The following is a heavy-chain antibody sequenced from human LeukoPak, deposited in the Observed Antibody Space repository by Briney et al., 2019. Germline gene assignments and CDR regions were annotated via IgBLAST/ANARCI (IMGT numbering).Heavy chain of an antibody. CDR2: IWYNGSKR. Sequence: GGSLRLSCGASGFTFSSYGMHWVRQAPGKGLDWVAVIWYNGSKRDYADSVRGRFTISRDNSKNTLYLQMNSLRAEDTAVYYCAKDWAPHSGSHFDSWGQGTLVTVSS. D-gene: IGHD1-26*01. CDR1: GFTFSSYG. CDR3: AKDWAPHSGSHFDS. J-gene: IGHJ4*02. V-gene: IGHV3-33*06.